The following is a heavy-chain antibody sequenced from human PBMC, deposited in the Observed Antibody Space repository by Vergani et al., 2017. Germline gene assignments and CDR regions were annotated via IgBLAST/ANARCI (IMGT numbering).Heavy chain of an antibody. V-gene: IGHV4-61*02. Sequence: QVQLHESGPGLVKPSQTLSLTCTVSGGSITSGSFYWSWIRQPAGKGLEWIVRIHSSGTTNYNPSLKSRVTLSVDTSKNQLSLRMTSVTAADTAVYYCARDSWTSELRGVYWFDTWGQGTLVSVSS. CDR2: IHSSGTT. D-gene: IGHD3-10*01. J-gene: IGHJ5*02. CDR3: ARDSWTSELRGVYWFDT. CDR1: GGSITSGSFY.